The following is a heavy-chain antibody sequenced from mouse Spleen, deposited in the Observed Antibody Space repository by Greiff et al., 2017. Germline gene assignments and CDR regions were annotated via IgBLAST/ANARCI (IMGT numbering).Heavy chain of an antibody. J-gene: IGHJ2*01. V-gene: IGHV1-64*01. D-gene: IGHD1-2*01. CDR3: ARSSLLRPYFDY. CDR1: GYTFTSYW. Sequence: QVQLQQPGAELVKPGASVKLSCKASGYTFTSYWMHWVKQSPGQGLEWIGMIHPNSGSTNYNEKFKSKATLTVDKSSSTAYMQLSSLTSEDSAVYYCARSSLLRPYFDYWGQGTTLTVSS. CDR2: IHPNSGST.